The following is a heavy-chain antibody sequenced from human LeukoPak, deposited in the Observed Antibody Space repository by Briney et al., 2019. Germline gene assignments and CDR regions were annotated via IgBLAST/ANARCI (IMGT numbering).Heavy chain of an antibody. CDR1: GYTFTSYY. V-gene: IGHV1-46*03. Sequence: ASVKVSCKASGYTFTSYYMHWVRQAPGQGLEWMGIINPSGGSTSYAQKFQGRVTMTRDTSTSTVYMELSSLRSEDTAVYYCTRYSSGIWFGEFVDYWGQGTLVTVSS. J-gene: IGHJ4*02. CDR3: TRYSSGIWFGEFVDY. D-gene: IGHD3-10*01. CDR2: INPSGGST.